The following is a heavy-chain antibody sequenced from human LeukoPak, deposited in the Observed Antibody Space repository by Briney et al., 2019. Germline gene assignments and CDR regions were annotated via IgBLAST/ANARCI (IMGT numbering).Heavy chain of an antibody. CDR1: GYTFTSYA. V-gene: IGHV1-3*01. CDR3: ARGYCTSTTCYENY. D-gene: IGHD2-2*01. Sequence: GASVKVSCKASGYTFTSYAMHWVRQAPGQRLEWMGWINAGNGNTKYSQKFQGRVTITKDTSASTVYMELSSLRSEDTAVYYCARGYCTSTTCYENYWGQGTLVTVSS. J-gene: IGHJ4*02. CDR2: INAGNGNT.